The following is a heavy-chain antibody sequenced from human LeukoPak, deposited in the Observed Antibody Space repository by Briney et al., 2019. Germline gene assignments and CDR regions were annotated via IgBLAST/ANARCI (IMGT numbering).Heavy chain of an antibody. V-gene: IGHV4-38-2*01. Sequence: SETLSLTCAVSGYSISNGYYWGWIRQPPGKGLEWIGTIFHDGTTYYNPSLKSRVTISVEKSKNQFSLRLNFVTAADTAVYYCARTIDDFRSGYYLALGYWGQGTLVTVSS. CDR3: ARTIDDFRSGYYLALGY. J-gene: IGHJ4*02. CDR2: IFHDGTT. CDR1: GYSISNGYY. D-gene: IGHD3-3*01.